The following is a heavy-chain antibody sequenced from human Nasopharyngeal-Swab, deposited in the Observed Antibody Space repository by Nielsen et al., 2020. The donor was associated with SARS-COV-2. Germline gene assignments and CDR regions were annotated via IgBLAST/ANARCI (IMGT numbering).Heavy chain of an antibody. CDR1: GYSFTSYW. D-gene: IGHD1-7*01. Sequence: GESLKISCKGSGYSFTSYWISWVPQMPGKGLEWLGRIDPSDSYTNYSPSFQGHVTISADKSISTAYLQWSSLKASDTAMYYCAHQGVTGTTGGFDYWGQGTLVTVSS. CDR2: IDPSDSYT. CDR3: AHQGVTGTTGGFDY. J-gene: IGHJ4*02. V-gene: IGHV5-10-1*01.